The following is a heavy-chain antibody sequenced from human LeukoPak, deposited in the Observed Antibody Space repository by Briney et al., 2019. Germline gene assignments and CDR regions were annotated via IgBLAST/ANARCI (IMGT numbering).Heavy chain of an antibody. J-gene: IGHJ5*02. V-gene: IGHV4-59*01. CDR3: ARAYYYGSGSSLPLNNWFYP. D-gene: IGHD3-10*01. CDR2: IYYSGST. CDR1: GGSISSCY. Sequence: SETLSLTCTVSGGSISSCYWSWIRQPPGKGLEWIGYIYYSGSTNYNPSLKSRVTISVDTSKNQFSLKLSSVTAADTAVYYCARAYYYGSGSSLPLNNWFYPWGQGTLVTVSS.